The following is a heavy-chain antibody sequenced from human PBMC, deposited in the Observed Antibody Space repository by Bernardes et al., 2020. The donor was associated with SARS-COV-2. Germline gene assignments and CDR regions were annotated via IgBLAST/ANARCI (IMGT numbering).Heavy chain of an antibody. Sequence: SETLSLTCAVYGGSFNNHYWSWIRQPPGKGLEWIGEINHSGSTNYNPSPKSRVTISIDTSKNQISLKLSSVTAADTAVYYCARGRAVTTFFQGSGGCFDPWGQGTLVTVSS. CDR3: ARGRAVTTFFQGSGGCFDP. CDR1: GGSFNNHY. CDR2: INHSGST. J-gene: IGHJ5*02. D-gene: IGHD4-17*01. V-gene: IGHV4-34*01.